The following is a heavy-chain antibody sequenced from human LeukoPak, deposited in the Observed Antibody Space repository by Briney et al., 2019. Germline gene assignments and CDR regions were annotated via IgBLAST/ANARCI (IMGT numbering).Heavy chain of an antibody. J-gene: IGHJ6*02. D-gene: IGHD2-2*01. Sequence: ASVRVSCKASGYTFTGSYMHWVRQAPGQGLEWMGWINPNSGGTNYAQKFQGRVTMTRDTSISTAYMELSRLRSDDTAVYYCARDFVPDVVVSAANTDYYYYYGMDVWGQGTTVTVSS. CDR3: ARDFVPDVVVSAANTDYYYYYGMDV. CDR2: INPNSGGT. V-gene: IGHV1-2*02. CDR1: GYTFTGSY.